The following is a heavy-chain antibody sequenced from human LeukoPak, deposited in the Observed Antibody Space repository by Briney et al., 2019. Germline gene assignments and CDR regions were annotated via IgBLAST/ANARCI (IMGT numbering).Heavy chain of an antibody. D-gene: IGHD4-11*01. V-gene: IGHV4-39*01. Sequence: SETLSLTCTVSSGSISSSSYRWGWIRQPPGRGLEWVGTFSYTGSTYYNPSLESRATISVDTSKNQFSLRLSSVTATDTAVYYCARRRGDYQPHFDYWDQGILVTVSS. J-gene: IGHJ4*02. CDR1: SGSISSSSYR. CDR2: FSYTGST. CDR3: ARRRGDYQPHFDY.